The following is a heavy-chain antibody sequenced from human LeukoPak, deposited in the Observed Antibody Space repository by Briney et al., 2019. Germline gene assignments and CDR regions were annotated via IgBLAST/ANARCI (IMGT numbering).Heavy chain of an antibody. CDR2: ICPDGTVT. CDR3: VRDFRSADY. Sequence: GGSLRLSCAASGFTFSNYCMHWVRHIPGKGLVWVSRICPDGTVTNYADSVKGRFTISRDNAKNMVFLQMNSLRADDTAVYYCVRDFRSADYWGQGILVTVSS. CDR1: GFTFSNYC. J-gene: IGHJ4*02. V-gene: IGHV3-74*01.